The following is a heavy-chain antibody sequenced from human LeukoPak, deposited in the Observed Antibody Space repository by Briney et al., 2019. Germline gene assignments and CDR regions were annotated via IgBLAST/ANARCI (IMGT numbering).Heavy chain of an antibody. CDR3: AKDTAIQFLEPAF. CDR1: GFTFNTHG. J-gene: IGHJ4*02. V-gene: IGHV3-33*06. Sequence: GSLRLSCAASGFTFNTHGMHWVRQAPGKGLEWVAAIWFDGSVKHYSDAVKGRFTISRDNSLNTLYLQMNSLRVEDTAMYYCAKDTAIQFLEPAFWGQGTLVTASS. D-gene: IGHD3-3*01. CDR2: IWFDGSVK.